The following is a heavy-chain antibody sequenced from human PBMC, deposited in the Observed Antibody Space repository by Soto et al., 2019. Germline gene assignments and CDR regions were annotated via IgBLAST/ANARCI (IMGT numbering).Heavy chain of an antibody. CDR3: AKDFPYSSGWYGEEYYFDY. D-gene: IGHD6-19*01. V-gene: IGHV3-23*01. CDR2: ISGSGGST. CDR1: GFTFSSYA. Sequence: EVQLLESGGGLVQPGGSLRLSCAASGFTFSSYAMSWVRQAPGKGLEWVSAISGSGGSTYYADSVKGRFTISRDNSKNTRYLQMNSLRAEDTAVSYCAKDFPYSSGWYGEEYYFDYWGQGTLVTVSS. J-gene: IGHJ4*02.